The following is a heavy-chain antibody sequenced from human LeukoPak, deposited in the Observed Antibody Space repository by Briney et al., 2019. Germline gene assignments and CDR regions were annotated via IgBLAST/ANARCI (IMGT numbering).Heavy chain of an antibody. Sequence: SETLSLTCTVSGGSISSYYWSWVRQPAGKRLEWIGRIYTSGSTNYNPSLKSRVTMSVDTSKNQFSLKLSSVTAADTAVYYCARASSSWYSRLSFDYWGQGTLVTVSS. V-gene: IGHV4-4*07. CDR1: GGSISSYY. CDR3: ARASSSWYSRLSFDY. D-gene: IGHD6-13*01. CDR2: IYTSGST. J-gene: IGHJ4*02.